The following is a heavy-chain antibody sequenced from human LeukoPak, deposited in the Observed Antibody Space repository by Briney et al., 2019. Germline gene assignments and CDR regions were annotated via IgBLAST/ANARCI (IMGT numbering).Heavy chain of an antibody. CDR2: ISGYNGNT. CDR1: GYTFTRYG. J-gene: IGHJ4*02. CDR3: ARDLAVATLPTFDY. V-gene: IGHV1-18*01. Sequence: ASVKVSCKASGYTFTRYGISWVRQAPGQGLEWMGWISGYNGNTNYAQKFQGRVTMTTDTSTSTAYMELRSLRSDDTAVYYCARDLAVATLPTFDYWGRESWSPSPQ. D-gene: IGHD6-19*01.